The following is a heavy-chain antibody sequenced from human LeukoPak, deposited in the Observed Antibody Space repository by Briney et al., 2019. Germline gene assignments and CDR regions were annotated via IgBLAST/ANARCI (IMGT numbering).Heavy chain of an antibody. D-gene: IGHD5-24*01. CDR3: ARGGQGDGYSADEAFDF. CDR2: TYYRSKWYN. V-gene: IGHV6-1*01. Sequence: SQTLSLTCAISGDSVSGNSTAYNWIRQSPSRGLEWLGRTYYRSKWYNDYAVSVKSRITINPDTSKNQLSLQLNSVTPDDTAVYYCARGGQGDGYSADEAFDFWGQGTMATVSS. J-gene: IGHJ3*01. CDR1: GDSVSGNSTA.